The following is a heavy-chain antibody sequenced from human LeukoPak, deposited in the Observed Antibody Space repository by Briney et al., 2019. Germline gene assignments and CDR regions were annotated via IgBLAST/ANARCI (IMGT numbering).Heavy chain of an antibody. V-gene: IGHV4-34*01. CDR3: ARGPTIFGVVIRYYYMDV. CDR1: GGSFSGYY. CDR2: INHSGST. Sequence: SETLSLTCAVYGGSFSGYYWSWIRQHPGKGLEWIGEINHSGSTNYNPSLKSRVTISVDTSTNQFSLKLSSVTAADTAVYYCARGPTIFGVVIRYYYMDVWGKGTTVTVSS. J-gene: IGHJ6*03. D-gene: IGHD3-3*01.